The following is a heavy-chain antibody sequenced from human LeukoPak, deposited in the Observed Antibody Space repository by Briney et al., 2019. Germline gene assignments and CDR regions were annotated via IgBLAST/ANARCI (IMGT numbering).Heavy chain of an antibody. CDR3: ARLGTSSSHYYYYYGMDV. CDR2: IYYSGST. Sequence: SETLSLTCTVSGGAISSYYWSWIRQPPGKGLGWIGDIYYSGSTNYNPSLKSRVTISLATSKTQSSLTLSSATAPETAVYYCARLGTSSSHYYYYYGMDVWGQGTTVTVSS. CDR1: GGAISSYY. D-gene: IGHD6-6*01. J-gene: IGHJ6*02. V-gene: IGHV4-59*08.